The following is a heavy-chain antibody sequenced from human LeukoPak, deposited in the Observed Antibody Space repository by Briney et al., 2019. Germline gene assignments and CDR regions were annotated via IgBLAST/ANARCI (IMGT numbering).Heavy chain of an antibody. CDR2: IIPIFGTA. J-gene: IGHJ4*02. V-gene: IGHV1-69*13. CDR3: ASSVERFGESFDY. D-gene: IGHD3-10*01. Sequence: ASVKVSCKASGGTFSSYAISWVRQAPGQGLEWMGGIIPIFGTANYAQKFQGRVTITADESTSTAYMELSSLRSEDTAVYYCASSVERFGESFDYWGQGTLITVSS. CDR1: GGTFSSYA.